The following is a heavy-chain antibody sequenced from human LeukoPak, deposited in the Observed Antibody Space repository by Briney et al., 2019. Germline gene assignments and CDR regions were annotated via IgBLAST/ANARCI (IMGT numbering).Heavy chain of an antibody. V-gene: IGHV3-23*01. CDR1: GFTFSSYA. CDR3: AKDNRPLIPMVRARYFDY. CDR2: ISGSGGST. J-gene: IGHJ4*02. D-gene: IGHD3-10*01. Sequence: PGGSLRLSCAASGFTFSSYAMSWVRQAPGKGLEWVSAISGSGGSTYYADSVKGRFTISRDNSKNTLYLQMNSLRAEDTAVYYCAKDNRPLIPMVRARYFDYWGQGTLVSVSS.